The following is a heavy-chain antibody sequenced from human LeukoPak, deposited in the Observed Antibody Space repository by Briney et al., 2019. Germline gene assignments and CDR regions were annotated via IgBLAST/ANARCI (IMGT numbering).Heavy chain of an antibody. CDR3: TRWTSIAARPISNYYYYYYMDV. J-gene: IGHJ6*03. V-gene: IGHV3-73*01. Sequence: GGSLRLSCAASGFTFSGSAMHWIRQASGKGLEWVGRIRSKANSYATAYAASVKGRFTISRDDSRNTAYLQMNSLKTEDTAVYYCTRWTSIAARPISNYYYYYYMDVWGKGTTVTVSS. D-gene: IGHD6-6*01. CDR1: GFTFSGSA. CDR2: IRSKANSYAT.